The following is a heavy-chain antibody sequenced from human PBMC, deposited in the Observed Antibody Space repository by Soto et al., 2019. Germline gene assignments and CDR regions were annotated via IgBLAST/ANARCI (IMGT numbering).Heavy chain of an antibody. V-gene: IGHV1-2*04. J-gene: IGHJ3*02. D-gene: IGHD5-18*01. Sequence: ASVKVSCKASGYTFTGDYMHWVRQAPGQGLEWMGWINPNSGGTNYAQKFQGWVTMTRDTSISTAYMELSRLRSDDTAVYYCARVTVGYSYGYAFDIWGQGTMVTVSS. CDR3: ARVTVGYSYGYAFDI. CDR2: INPNSGGT. CDR1: GYTFTGDY.